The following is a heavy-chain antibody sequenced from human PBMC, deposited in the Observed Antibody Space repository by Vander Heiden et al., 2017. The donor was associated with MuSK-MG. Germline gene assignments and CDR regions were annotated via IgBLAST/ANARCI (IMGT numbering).Heavy chain of an antibody. V-gene: IGHV1-46*03. Sequence: QLQLVQSGAEVKKPGASVKVSCKASGYTSTRSYLHWVRRAPGEGLGWMGIINPSGGSTSYAQKFQGRVTMTGDTSTNTVYMELSSLRSEDTAVYYCARDRSPAGVATSYYFDYWGQGTLVTVSS. CDR2: INPSGGST. CDR3: ARDRSPAGVATSYYFDY. CDR1: GYTSTRSY. D-gene: IGHD5-12*01. J-gene: IGHJ4*02.